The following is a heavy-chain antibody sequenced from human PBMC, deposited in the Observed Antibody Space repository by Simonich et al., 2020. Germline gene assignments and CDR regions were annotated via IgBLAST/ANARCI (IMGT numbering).Heavy chain of an antibody. V-gene: IGHV1-18*01. J-gene: IGHJ3*02. CDR2: STAYNGNT. CDR3: ARSTTGTTAFDI. D-gene: IGHD1-1*01. CDR1: GYTFTSYG. Sequence: QVQLVQSGAEVKKPGASVKVSCKASGYTFTSYGISWVRQAPGQGLEGMGGSTAYNGNTNYAQKLQGRVTMTTDTSTSTAYMELRSLRSDDTAVYYCARSTTGTTAFDIWGQGTMVTVSS.